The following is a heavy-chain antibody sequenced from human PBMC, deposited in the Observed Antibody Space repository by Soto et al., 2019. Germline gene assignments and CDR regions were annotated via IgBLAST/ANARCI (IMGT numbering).Heavy chain of an antibody. J-gene: IGHJ4*02. CDR1: GFTFSSYE. D-gene: IGHD2-21*02. Sequence: EVQLVESGGDLVQPGGSLRLSCAASGFTFSSYEMNWVRQAPGKGLEWVSYISSSGSTRYFAESVKGRFTISRDNAKNSLYLQMNSLRAEDTAVYYCARGYGGNSRYYFDYWGQGTLVTVSS. V-gene: IGHV3-48*03. CDR2: ISSSGSTR. CDR3: ARGYGGNSRYYFDY.